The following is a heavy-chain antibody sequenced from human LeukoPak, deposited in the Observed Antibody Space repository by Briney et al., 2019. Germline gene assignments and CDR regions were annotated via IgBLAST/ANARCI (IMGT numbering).Heavy chain of an antibody. D-gene: IGHD3-3*01. CDR1: GYTFTSYD. V-gene: IGHV1-8*01. Sequence: ASVKVSCKASGYTFTSYDINWVRQATGQGLEWMGWMNPNSGNTGYAQKFQGRVTMTRNTSISTAYMELSSLRSEDTAVYYCAREDGGVVTFDYWGQETLVTVSS. J-gene: IGHJ4*02. CDR3: AREDGGVVTFDY. CDR2: MNPNSGNT.